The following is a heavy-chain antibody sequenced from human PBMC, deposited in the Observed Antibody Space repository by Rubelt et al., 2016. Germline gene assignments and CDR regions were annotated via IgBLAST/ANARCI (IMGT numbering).Heavy chain of an antibody. D-gene: IGHD4-23*01. V-gene: IGHV3-13*01. J-gene: IGHJ6*02. CDR1: EFIFSTYD. Sequence: GGSLRLSCAAFEFIFSTYDMPWVRQTTGKRLAWVSSIGTAGDTHYADSVKGRVTTSRETAKNPLYLQMNTLRPGDTAVYYCARESFTVVDGVYYYYGMDVWGQGTTVTVSS. CDR2: IGTAGDT. CDR3: ARESFTVVDGVYYYYGMDV.